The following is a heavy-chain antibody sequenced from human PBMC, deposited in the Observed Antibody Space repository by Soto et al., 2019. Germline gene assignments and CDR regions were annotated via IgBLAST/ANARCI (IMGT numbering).Heavy chain of an antibody. J-gene: IGHJ6*02. V-gene: IGHV1-18*01. CDR3: ARALGYSGYAGMDV. CDR1: GYTFTIYG. CDR2: ISPDNGNT. D-gene: IGHD5-12*01. Sequence: QVQLVQSGGEVKKPGASVKVSCKASGYTFTIYGINWVRQAPGQGLEWMGWISPDNGNTNYAQKLPGRVTMTTDTYTSTAYMALRSLRADDTAVYYCARALGYSGYAGMDVWGQGTTVTVSS.